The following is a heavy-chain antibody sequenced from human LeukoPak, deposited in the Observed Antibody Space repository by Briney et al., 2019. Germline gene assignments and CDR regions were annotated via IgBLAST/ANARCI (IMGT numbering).Heavy chain of an antibody. D-gene: IGHD6-6*01. CDR3: ALIRSSIAAPHLEMDV. J-gene: IGHJ6*04. V-gene: IGHV1-69*13. Sequence: ASVKVSCKASGGTFISYAISWVRQAPGQGLEWMGGIIPIFGTANYAQKFQGRVTITADESTSTAYMELSSLRSEDTAVYYCALIRSSIAAPHLEMDVWGKGTTVTVSS. CDR1: GGTFISYA. CDR2: IIPIFGTA.